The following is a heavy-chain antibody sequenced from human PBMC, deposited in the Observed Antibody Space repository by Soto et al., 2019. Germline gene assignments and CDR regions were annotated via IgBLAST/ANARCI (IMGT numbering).Heavy chain of an antibody. CDR3: ARVGGSGWYYYYYGMDV. CDR2: IIPIFGTA. V-gene: IGHV1-69*13. Sequence: GASVKVSCKASGGTFSSYAISWVRQAPGQGLEWMGGIIPIFGTANYAQKFQGRVTITADESTSTAYMELSSLRSEDTAVYYCARVGGSGWYYYYYGMDVWGQGTTVTVS. CDR1: GGTFSSYA. D-gene: IGHD6-19*01. J-gene: IGHJ6*02.